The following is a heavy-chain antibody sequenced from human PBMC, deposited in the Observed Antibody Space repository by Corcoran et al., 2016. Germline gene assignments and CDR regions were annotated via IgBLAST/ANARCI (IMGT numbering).Heavy chain of an antibody. CDR1: GYNFPNYW. CDR3: GIHFGAVITGRRRGAFDI. V-gene: IGHV5-51*01. D-gene: IGHD3-16*01. Sequence: EVQLVQSGAEVKKSGESLKISCQGSGYNFPNYWIGWVRQMPGKGLEWMGIVFPDDSDTRYSPSFQGQVTISAGKSSSTADLQWSSLKASDSAMDYGGIHFGAVITGRRRGAFDIWGQGTMIIVSS. CDR2: VFPDDSDT. J-gene: IGHJ3*02.